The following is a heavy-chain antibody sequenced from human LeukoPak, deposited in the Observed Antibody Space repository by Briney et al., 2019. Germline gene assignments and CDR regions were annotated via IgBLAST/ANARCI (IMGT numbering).Heavy chain of an antibody. CDR3: AKSKGTYLWGVASH. Sequence: GGSLRLSCAASGFTFDDYAMHWVRQAPGKGLECVSGISWNSGSIGYGDSVKGRFTISRDNAKNSLYLQMNSLRAEDTALYYCAKSKGTYLWGVASHWGQGTLVTVSS. CDR2: ISWNSGSI. D-gene: IGHD3-16*01. CDR1: GFTFDDYA. V-gene: IGHV3-9*01. J-gene: IGHJ4*02.